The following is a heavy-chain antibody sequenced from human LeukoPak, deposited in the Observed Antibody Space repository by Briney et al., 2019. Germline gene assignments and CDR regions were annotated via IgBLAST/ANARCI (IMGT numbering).Heavy chain of an antibody. J-gene: IGHJ4*02. CDR2: IYSDNT. CDR1: GFTVSSNS. CDR3: ARFYYFDSSAYDY. Sequence: GGSLRLSCTVSGFTVSSNSMSWVRQAPGKGLEWVSFIYSDNTHYSDSVKGRFTISRDNSKNTLYLQMNSLRAEDTAVYYCARFYYFDSSAYDYWGQGTLVTVSS. D-gene: IGHD3-22*01. V-gene: IGHV3-53*01.